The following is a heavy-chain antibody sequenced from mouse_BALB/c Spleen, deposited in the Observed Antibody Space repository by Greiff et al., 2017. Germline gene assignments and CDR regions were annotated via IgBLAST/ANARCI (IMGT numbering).Heavy chain of an antibody. V-gene: IGHV14-1*02. Sequence: VQLKQSGAELVRPGALVKLSCKASGFNIKDYYMHWVKQRPEQGLEWIGWIDPENGNTIYDPKFQGKASITADTSSNTAYLQLSSLTSEDTAVYYCARLWLRRYFDVWGAGTTVTVSS. CDR2: IDPENGNT. CDR1: GFNIKDYY. D-gene: IGHD2-2*01. J-gene: IGHJ1*01. CDR3: ARLWLRRYFDV.